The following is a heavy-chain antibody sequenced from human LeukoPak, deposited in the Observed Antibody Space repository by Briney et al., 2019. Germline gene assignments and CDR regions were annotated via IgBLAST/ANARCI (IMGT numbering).Heavy chain of an antibody. Sequence: GGSLRLSCVVSGIPFSDYYMNWIRQAPGKGLEWISYISSSSSYTDYADSVKGRFTISRDNAKSALYLQMNSLRLEDTAVYYCAAGKAADFWGQGTLVTVS. CDR2: ISSSSSYT. CDR1: GIPFSDYY. D-gene: IGHD6-25*01. V-gene: IGHV3-11*03. J-gene: IGHJ4*02. CDR3: AAGKAADF.